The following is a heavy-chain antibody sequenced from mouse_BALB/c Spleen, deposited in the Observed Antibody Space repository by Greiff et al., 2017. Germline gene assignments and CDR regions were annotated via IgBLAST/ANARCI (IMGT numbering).Heavy chain of an antibody. J-gene: IGHJ2*01. D-gene: IGHD2-2*01. Sequence: EVQLQQSGPCLVKPSQSLSLTRTVTGYSITSDYAWNWIRQFPGNKLEWMGYISYSGSTSYNPSLKSRISITRDTSKNQFFLQLNSVTTEDTATYYCARSGGYDWYYFDYWGQGTTLTVSS. CDR1: GYSITSDYA. CDR2: ISYSGST. V-gene: IGHV3-2*02. CDR3: ARSGGYDWYYFDY.